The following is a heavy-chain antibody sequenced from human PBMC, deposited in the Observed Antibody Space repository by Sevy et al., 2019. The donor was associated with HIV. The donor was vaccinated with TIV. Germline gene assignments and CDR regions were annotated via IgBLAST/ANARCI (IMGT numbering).Heavy chain of an antibody. Sequence: GGSLRLSCAASGFTFDDYTMHWVRQAPGKGLEWVSLISWDGGSTYYVDSVKGRFTISRDNSKNSLYLQMNSLRTEDTALYYCAKDSGYSSGWNNFDYWGQRTLVTVSS. J-gene: IGHJ4*02. V-gene: IGHV3-43*01. CDR3: AKDSGYSSGWNNFDY. CDR2: ISWDGGST. CDR1: GFTFDDYT. D-gene: IGHD6-19*01.